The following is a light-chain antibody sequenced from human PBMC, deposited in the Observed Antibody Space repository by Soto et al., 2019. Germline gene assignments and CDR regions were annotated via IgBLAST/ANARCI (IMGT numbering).Light chain of an antibody. J-gene: IGKJ3*01. CDR2: GAS. V-gene: IGKV3-20*01. CDR3: QQYGTSPLT. Sequence: EIVLTQSPGTLSLSPGERATLSCRASQSVTSSYLAWYRQKPGQAPRLLIYGASSRATGIPDRFSGSGSGTDFPLTISRLESEDFAVYYCQQYGTSPLTFGPGTKVDIK. CDR1: QSVTSSY.